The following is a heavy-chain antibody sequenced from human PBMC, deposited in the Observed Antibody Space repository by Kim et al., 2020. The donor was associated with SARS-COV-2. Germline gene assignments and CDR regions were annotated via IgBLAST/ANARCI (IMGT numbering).Heavy chain of an antibody. J-gene: IGHJ4*02. CDR2: STI. D-gene: IGHD1-26*01. Sequence: STIRYAATMKDRSTSPRHNAKNTLYLQMNSLRGEDTAVYYCASGTGATFDYWGQGTLVTVSS. CDR3: ASGTGATFDY. V-gene: IGHV3-11*04.